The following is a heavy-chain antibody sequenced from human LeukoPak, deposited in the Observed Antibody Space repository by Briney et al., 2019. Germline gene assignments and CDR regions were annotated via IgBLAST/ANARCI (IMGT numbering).Heavy chain of an antibody. CDR1: GYTFTSYD. CDR3: AALNWRRSTRGEAGWFDP. J-gene: IGHJ5*02. Sequence: ASVKVSCKASGYTFTSYDINWVRQATAQGREWVGWMNPNSGNTGYAQKFQGRVTMTRNTSISTAYMELSSLRSEDTAVYYCAALNWRRSTRGEAGWFDPWGQGTLVTVSS. CDR2: MNPNSGNT. D-gene: IGHD2-21*01. V-gene: IGHV1-8*01.